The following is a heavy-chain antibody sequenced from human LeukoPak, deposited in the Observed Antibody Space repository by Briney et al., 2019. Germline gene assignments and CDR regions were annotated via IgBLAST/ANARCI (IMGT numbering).Heavy chain of an antibody. D-gene: IGHD6-13*01. CDR3: AREGNSSSWFDP. J-gene: IGHJ5*02. CDR2: FVYGGST. Sequence: SETLSLTCTVSGDSISSSSYFWGWIRQPPGKGLEWIGSFVYGGSTYYNPSLKSRVAISVDTSKNQFSLKLSSVTAADTAVYYCAREGNSSSWFDPWGQGTLVTVSS. CDR1: GDSISSSSYF. V-gene: IGHV4-39*07.